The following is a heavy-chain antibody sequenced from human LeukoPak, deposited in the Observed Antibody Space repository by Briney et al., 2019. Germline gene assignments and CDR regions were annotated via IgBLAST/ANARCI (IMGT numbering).Heavy chain of an antibody. J-gene: IGHJ5*02. Sequence: GASLRLSCAASGFTFDDYGMSWIRQAPGKGLEWVSGINWNGGIRGYADSVRGRFTISRDNAKNSLYLQMNSLRVEDTAFYYCARDQGVDSSGWFQQRWFDPWGQGTPVSVSS. CDR2: INWNGGIR. CDR3: ARDQGVDSSGWFQQRWFDP. D-gene: IGHD6-19*01. V-gene: IGHV3-20*04. CDR1: GFTFDDYG.